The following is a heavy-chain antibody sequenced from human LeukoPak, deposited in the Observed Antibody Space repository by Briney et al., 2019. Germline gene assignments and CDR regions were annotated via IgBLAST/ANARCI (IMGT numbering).Heavy chain of an antibody. CDR3: ARYYDSSGYSDYFDY. CDR2: ISSSGSTI. J-gene: IGHJ4*02. CDR1: GFTFSDYY. D-gene: IGHD3-22*01. Sequence: GGSLRLSCAASGFTFSDYYMSWLRQAPGKGLEWVPYISSSGSTIYYADSVKGRFTISRNNAKNSLYLQMNSLRAEDTAVYYCARYYDSSGYSDYFDYWGQGTLVTVSS. V-gene: IGHV3-11*04.